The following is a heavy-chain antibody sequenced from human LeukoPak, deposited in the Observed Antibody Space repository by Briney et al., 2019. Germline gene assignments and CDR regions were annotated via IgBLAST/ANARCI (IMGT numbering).Heavy chain of an antibody. CDR1: GLTLSSQA. Sequence: GESLRLSCVVSGLTLSSQAMSWVRQAPGKGLEWVAAVSGSGFSTYYADSLKGRFTISRDNSKNTMYLQMNSLRAEDTAVYYCARGQGSITMIVAHWGQGTLVTVSS. D-gene: IGHD3-22*01. CDR3: ARGQGSITMIVAH. V-gene: IGHV3-23*01. CDR2: VSGSGFST. J-gene: IGHJ4*02.